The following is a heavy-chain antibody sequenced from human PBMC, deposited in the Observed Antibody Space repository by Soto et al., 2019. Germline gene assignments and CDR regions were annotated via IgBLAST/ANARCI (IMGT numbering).Heavy chain of an antibody. J-gene: IGHJ3*02. Sequence: GGSLRLSCAASGFTFSSYAMSWVRQAPGKGLEWVSAISGSGGSTYYADSVKGRFTISRDNSKNTLYLQMNCLRAEDTAVYYCAKDILRGPTGDAFDIWGQGTMVTVSS. CDR1: GFTFSSYA. D-gene: IGHD1-1*01. CDR2: ISGSGGST. V-gene: IGHV3-23*01. CDR3: AKDILRGPTGDAFDI.